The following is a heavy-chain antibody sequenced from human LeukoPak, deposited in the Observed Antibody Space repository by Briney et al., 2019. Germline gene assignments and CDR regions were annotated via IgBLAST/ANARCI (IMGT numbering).Heavy chain of an antibody. Sequence: GRSLRLSCAASGFTFSNYSMHWVRQAPGKGLEWAAFMSYDGSNQSYADSVKGRFTISRDNSKNTLYLLMNSLKTEDTAVYYCARDLSTQYIPLLLSYWGQGTLVTVSS. D-gene: IGHD2-15*01. J-gene: IGHJ4*02. CDR1: GFTFSNYS. CDR3: ARDLSTQYIPLLLSY. V-gene: IGHV3-30*04. CDR2: MSYDGSNQ.